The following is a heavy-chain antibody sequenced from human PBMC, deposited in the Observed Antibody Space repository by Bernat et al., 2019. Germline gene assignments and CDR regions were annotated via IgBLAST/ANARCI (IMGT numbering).Heavy chain of an antibody. CDR1: GFTFSDYY. V-gene: IGHV3-11*05. Sequence: QVQLVESGGGLVKPGGSLRLSCAASGFTFSDYYMTWIRQAPGKGLEWVSYISPTTYTNYADSVKGRFTISRDNAKNSLLLHMNSLRVEDTAVYYCARDFYDRSGFSSWGQGTLVTVSS. CDR2: ISPTTYT. D-gene: IGHD3-22*01. J-gene: IGHJ5*02. CDR3: ARDFYDRSGFSS.